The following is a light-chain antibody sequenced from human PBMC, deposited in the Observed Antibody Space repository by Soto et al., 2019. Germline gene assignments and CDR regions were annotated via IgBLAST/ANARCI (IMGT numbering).Light chain of an antibody. Sequence: QSVLTQPASVSGSPGQSIAIFCTGTSSDVGSSNLLSWYQHHPGKAPKLIIYEGTRRPSGVSGRFSGSMSGNTASLTISGLQAEDEAEYYCCSFARGSTSYVFGTGTKVTVL. CDR3: CSFARGSTSYV. CDR2: EGT. CDR1: SSDVGSSNL. V-gene: IGLV2-23*01. J-gene: IGLJ1*01.